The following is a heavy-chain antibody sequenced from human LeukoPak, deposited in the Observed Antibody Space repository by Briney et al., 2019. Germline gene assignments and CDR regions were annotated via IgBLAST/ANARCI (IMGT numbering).Heavy chain of an antibody. CDR2: INAGNGNT. V-gene: IGHV1-3*01. J-gene: IGHJ4*02. D-gene: IGHD6-13*01. CDR1: VYTFISYA. CDR3: ARGVLREQQLGLDY. Sequence: ASVKVSCKASVYTFISYAIHWVRQAPGQRLEWMGWINAGNGNTKYSQQFQGRVTITRDTSASTAYMDLSSLRSEDTAVYYCARGVLREQQLGLDYWGQGTLVTVSS.